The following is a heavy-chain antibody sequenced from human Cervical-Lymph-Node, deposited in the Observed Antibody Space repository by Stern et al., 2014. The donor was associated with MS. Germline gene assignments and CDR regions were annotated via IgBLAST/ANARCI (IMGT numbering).Heavy chain of an antibody. J-gene: IGHJ4*02. D-gene: IGHD3-22*01. CDR3: AGDRHSSGFDH. V-gene: IGHV1-69*01. CDR1: GGTFSNYA. CDR2: TSPLFGTT. Sequence: VQLVESGAEVKKPGSSVTVSCKASGGTFSNYAVTWFRQAPGRGLEWMGDTSPLFGTTNYAQKFQGRVTMTAHESTATAYMELSSLRFEDTAIYYCAGDRHSSGFDHWGQGTLVTVSS.